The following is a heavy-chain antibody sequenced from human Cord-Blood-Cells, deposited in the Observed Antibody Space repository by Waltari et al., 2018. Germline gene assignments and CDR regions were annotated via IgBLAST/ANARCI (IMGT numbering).Heavy chain of an antibody. J-gene: IGHJ4*02. CDR1: GGSIRSSSYY. D-gene: IGHD6-13*01. V-gene: IGHV4-39*07. CDR3: ASSIAAAGPSNY. Sequence: QLQLQESGPGLVKPSETLSLTCPVSGGSIRSSSYYWRWIRQPPGKGPEWIGSIYYSGSTYYNPSLKSRVTISVDTSKNQFSLKLSSVTAADTAVYYCASSIAAAGPSNYWGQGTLVTVSS. CDR2: IYYSGST.